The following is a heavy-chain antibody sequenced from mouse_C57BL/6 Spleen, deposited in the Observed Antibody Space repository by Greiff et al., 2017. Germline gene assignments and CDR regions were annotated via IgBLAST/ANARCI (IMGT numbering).Heavy chain of an antibody. Sequence: VQLQQPGAELVKPGASVKLSCKASGYTFTSYWMHWVKQRPGRGLEWIGRIDPKSGGTKYNEKFKSKATLTVDKPSSTAYMQLSSLTSEDSAVYYCAKYGSSWDYYAMDYWGQGTSVTVSS. D-gene: IGHD1-1*01. CDR1: GYTFTSYW. CDR2: IDPKSGGT. CDR3: AKYGSSWDYYAMDY. J-gene: IGHJ4*01. V-gene: IGHV1-72*01.